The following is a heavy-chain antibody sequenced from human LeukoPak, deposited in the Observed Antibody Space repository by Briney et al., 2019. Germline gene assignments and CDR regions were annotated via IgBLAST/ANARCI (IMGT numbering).Heavy chain of an antibody. CDR1: GGSFSGYH. CDR2: INHSGST. CDR3: ARSPYYDSSGYAKTFIAPGSYYFDY. V-gene: IGHV4-34*01. Sequence: SETLPLTCAVYGGSFSGYHWSWIRQPPGKGLEWIGEINHSGSTNYNPSLKSRVTISVDTSKNQFSLKLSSVTAADTAVYYCARSPYYDSSGYAKTFIAPGSYYFDYWGQGTLVTVSS. J-gene: IGHJ4*02. D-gene: IGHD3-22*01.